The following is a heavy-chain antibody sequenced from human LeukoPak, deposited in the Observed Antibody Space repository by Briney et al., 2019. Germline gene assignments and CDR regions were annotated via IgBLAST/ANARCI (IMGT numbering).Heavy chain of an antibody. J-gene: IGHJ5*02. CDR1: GGSFSGYY. D-gene: IGHD1-7*01. CDR3: ARGELELLTTNWFDP. V-gene: IGHV4-34*01. Sequence: SETLSLTCAVYGGSFSGYYWSWIRQPPGKGLEWIGEINHSGSTNYNPSLESRVTISVDTSKNQFSLKLSSVTAADTAVYYCARGELELLTTNWFDPWGQGTLVTVSS. CDR2: INHSGST.